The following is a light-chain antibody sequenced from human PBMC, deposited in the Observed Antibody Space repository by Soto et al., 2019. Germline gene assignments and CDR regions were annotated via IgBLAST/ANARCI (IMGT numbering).Light chain of an antibody. V-gene: IGKV1-5*03. CDR2: QAS. CDR3: QHYNSYSEA. CDR1: QTISSW. J-gene: IGKJ1*01. Sequence: DIQMTQSPSTLSGSVGDRFTITCLASQTISSWLEWYEQKPGKAPKLLIYQASTLKSGVPSRFRGSGSGTEFTLTISSLQPDDVATYYCQHYNSYSEASGQGTKVDIK.